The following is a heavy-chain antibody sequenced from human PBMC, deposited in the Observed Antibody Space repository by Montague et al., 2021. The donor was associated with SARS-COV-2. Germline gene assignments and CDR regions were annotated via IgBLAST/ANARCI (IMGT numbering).Heavy chain of an antibody. Sequence: SLRLSCAASGFTFSNHAMTWVRQAPGKGLDWFSGISRYGDSTYYADSVQGRFTISRDNSKNMVSVDMNSLRADDTAVYYCAFSLGHDNWTPYFPFDNWGQGTLVTVSS. J-gene: IGHJ4*02. CDR1: GFTFSNHA. CDR3: AFSLGHDNWTPYFPFDN. CDR2: ISRYGDST. D-gene: IGHD3-9*01. V-gene: IGHV3-23*01.